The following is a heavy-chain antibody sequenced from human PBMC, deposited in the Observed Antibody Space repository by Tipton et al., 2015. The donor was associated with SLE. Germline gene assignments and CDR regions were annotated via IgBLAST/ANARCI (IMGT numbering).Heavy chain of an antibody. CDR1: GFTFNTYA. D-gene: IGHD6-13*01. CDR3: ARVRSSSWYVEYFQH. CDR2: ISWKSGIV. J-gene: IGHJ1*01. V-gene: IGHV3-9*01. Sequence: RSLRLSCAASGFTFNTYAMTWVRQAPGKGLEWVSGISWKSGIVGYADSVKGRFTISRDNAKNSLYLQMNSLRAEDTAVYYCARVRSSSWYVEYFQHWGQGTLVTVSS.